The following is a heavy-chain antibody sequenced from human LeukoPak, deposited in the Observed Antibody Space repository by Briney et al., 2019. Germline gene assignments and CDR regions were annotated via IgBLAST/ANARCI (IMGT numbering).Heavy chain of an antibody. CDR2: IYSGGST. Sequence: GGSLRLSCAASGFTVSNNYMSWVRQAPGKGLEWVSLIYSGGSTYYADSMKGRFTISRDNSKNTLYLQMNSLRADDTAVYYCASYSSLDYWGQGTLVTVSS. D-gene: IGHD3-22*01. V-gene: IGHV3-53*01. J-gene: IGHJ4*02. CDR1: GFTVSNNY. CDR3: ASYSSLDY.